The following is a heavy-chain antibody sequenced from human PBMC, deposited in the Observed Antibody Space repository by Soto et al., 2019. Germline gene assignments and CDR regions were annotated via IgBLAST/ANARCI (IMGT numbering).Heavy chain of an antibody. CDR2: ISGSGGST. D-gene: IGHD6-19*01. Sequence: GGSLRLSCAASGFTFSSYAMSWVRQAPGKGLEWVSAISGSGGSTYYADSVKVRFTISRDNSKNTLYLQMNSLRAEDTAVYYCAKVSVAGTEITLFDYWGQGTLVTVSS. CDR1: GFTFSSYA. CDR3: AKVSVAGTEITLFDY. V-gene: IGHV3-23*01. J-gene: IGHJ4*02.